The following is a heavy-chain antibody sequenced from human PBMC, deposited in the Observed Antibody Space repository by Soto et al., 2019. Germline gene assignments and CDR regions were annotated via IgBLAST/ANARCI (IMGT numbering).Heavy chain of an antibody. CDR3: AKDVHYDIVTGIEYFHH. J-gene: IGHJ1*01. Sequence: EVQLLESGGGLVQPGGSLKLSCAASEFTFSSYAMSWVRQAPGKGLEWVSGISGTGRVTNYAESVKGRFTISRDNPKRTLFLQMNSLRPEDTAVYYGAKDVHYDIVTGIEYFHHWGQGTLVTVSS. V-gene: IGHV3-23*01. CDR1: EFTFSSYA. CDR2: ISGTGRVT. D-gene: IGHD3-9*01.